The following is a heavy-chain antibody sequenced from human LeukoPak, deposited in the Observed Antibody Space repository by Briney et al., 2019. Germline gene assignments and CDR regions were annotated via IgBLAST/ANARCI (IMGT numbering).Heavy chain of an antibody. Sequence: SETLSLTCAVYGGSFSGYQWSWVRQSPGKGLECIGEINDSGNTNYNPSLKSRVTMSIDTSKKQFSLRLRSVTAADTAVYYCARGGGPSRIWSHYYDMDVWGKGTTVIVSS. CDR3: ARGGGPSRIWSHYYDMDV. V-gene: IGHV4-34*01. D-gene: IGHD2/OR15-2a*01. J-gene: IGHJ6*03. CDR2: INDSGNT. CDR1: GGSFSGYQ.